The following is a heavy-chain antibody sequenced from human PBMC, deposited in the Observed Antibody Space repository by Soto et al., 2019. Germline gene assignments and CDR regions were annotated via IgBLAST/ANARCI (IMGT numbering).Heavy chain of an antibody. Sequence: SETLSLTCAVYGGSFSGYYWSWIRQPPGKGLEWIGEINHSGSTNYNPSLKSRVTISVDTSKNQFSLKLRSVTAADTAVYYCVSPGYSSSWYYYYGMDVWGQGTTVTVSS. V-gene: IGHV4-34*01. D-gene: IGHD6-13*01. CDR3: VSPGYSSSWYYYYGMDV. CDR2: INHSGST. CDR1: GGSFSGYY. J-gene: IGHJ6*02.